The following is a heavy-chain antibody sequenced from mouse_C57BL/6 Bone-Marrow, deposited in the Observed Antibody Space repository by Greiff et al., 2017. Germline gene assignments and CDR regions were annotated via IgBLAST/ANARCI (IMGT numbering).Heavy chain of an antibody. CDR1: GYSITSGYY. V-gene: IGHV3-6*01. CDR3: ARVGTTDY. Sequence: DVQLQESGPGLVQPSQSLSLTCSVTGYSITSGYYWHWIRQFPGNKLEWMGYISYDGSNNYNPSLKNRISITRDTSKNQFFLKLNSLTTEDSATYYCARVGTTDYWGQGTSLTVSS. J-gene: IGHJ2*02. D-gene: IGHD2-3*01. CDR2: ISYDGSN.